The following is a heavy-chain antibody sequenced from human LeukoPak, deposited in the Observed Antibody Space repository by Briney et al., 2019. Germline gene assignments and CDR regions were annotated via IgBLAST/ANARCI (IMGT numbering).Heavy chain of an antibody. CDR3: AVGYCSGGSCYSCDY. V-gene: IGHV1-2*02. CDR2: INPNSGGT. D-gene: IGHD2-15*01. J-gene: IGHJ4*02. Sequence: GASVKVSCKASGYTFTGYYMHWVRQAPGQGLEWMGWINPNSGGTNYAQKFQGRVTMTRDTSISTAYMELSRLRSDDTAVYYCAVGYCSGGSCYSCDYWGQGTLVTVSS. CDR1: GYTFTGYY.